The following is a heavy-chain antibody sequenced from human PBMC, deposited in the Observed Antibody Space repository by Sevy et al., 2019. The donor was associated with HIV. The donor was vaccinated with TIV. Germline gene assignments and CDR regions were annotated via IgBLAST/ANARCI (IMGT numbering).Heavy chain of an antibody. CDR2: ISSSSDSSRTL. CDR1: GFTFSSYS. J-gene: IGHJ4*01. V-gene: IGHV3-48*01. CDR3: ARPDLSGWYFDF. Sequence: GGSLRLSCVASGFTFSSYSMNWVRQAPGKGLEWVSYISSSSDSSRTLYYAESVKGRFSISRDNAKNSVQLQMTSLRVEDTAVYYCARPDLSGWYFDFWGHGTLVTVSS. D-gene: IGHD6-19*01.